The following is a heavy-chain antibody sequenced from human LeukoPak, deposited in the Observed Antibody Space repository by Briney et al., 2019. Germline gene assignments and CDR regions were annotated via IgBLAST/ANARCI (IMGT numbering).Heavy chain of an antibody. CDR3: AKGKSGSSGAFDI. V-gene: IGHV3-23*01. J-gene: IGHJ3*02. CDR1: GFTFSSYA. D-gene: IGHD1-26*01. Sequence: QAGGSLRLSCAASGFTFSSYAMSWVRQAPGKGLGWVSRISDNADNTYYTDPVKGRVTISRDNSKNTLYLQMNSLRADDTAVYYCAKGKSGSSGAFDIWGQGTRVTVSP. CDR2: ISDNADNT.